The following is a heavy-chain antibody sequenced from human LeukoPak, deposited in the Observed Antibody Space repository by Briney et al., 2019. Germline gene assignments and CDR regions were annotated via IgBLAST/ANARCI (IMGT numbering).Heavy chain of an antibody. J-gene: IGHJ4*02. D-gene: IGHD1-14*01. Sequence: GGSLRLSCAASGFTFRNSGMHWVRQALAKGLEGVAFIRYDGSIIYYADSVKGRFTISRDNSKNTLYLQMNSLRAEDTAVYYCAKDVNTGGDYFDHWGQGTLVTVSS. CDR3: AKDVNTGGDYFDH. V-gene: IGHV3-30*02. CDR1: GFTFRNSG. CDR2: IRYDGSII.